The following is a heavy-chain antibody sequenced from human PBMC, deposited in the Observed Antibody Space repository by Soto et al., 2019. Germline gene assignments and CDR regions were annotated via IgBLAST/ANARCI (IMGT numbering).Heavy chain of an antibody. D-gene: IGHD3-22*01. V-gene: IGHV4-31*03. Sequence: QVQLQESGPGLVKPSQTLSLTCTVSGGSISSGGYYWSWIRQHPGKGLEWIGYIYYSGSTYYNPSLKSRVTISVDTSKNQFSLKLSSVTAADTAVYYCARDCPPYYYDSSCSDYWGQRTLVTVSS. CDR3: ARDCPPYYYDSSCSDY. J-gene: IGHJ4*02. CDR1: GGSISSGGYY. CDR2: IYYSGST.